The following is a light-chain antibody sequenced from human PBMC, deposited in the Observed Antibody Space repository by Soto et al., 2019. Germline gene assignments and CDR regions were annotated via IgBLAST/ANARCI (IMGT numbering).Light chain of an antibody. CDR1: QSFNSIY. CDR3: HQYDSWT. J-gene: IGKJ1*01. CDR2: GSS. Sequence: EIVLTQSPATLSLSPGERATLSCRASQSFNSIYLAWYQQKPGQAPRLLIYGSSSRVTGIPDRFSGSGSGTDFTLTISRLEPEDFAVYYCHQYDSWTFGQGTKVDIK. V-gene: IGKV3-20*01.